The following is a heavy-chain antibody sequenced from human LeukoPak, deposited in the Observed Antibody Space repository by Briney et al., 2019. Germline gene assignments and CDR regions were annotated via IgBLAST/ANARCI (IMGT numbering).Heavy chain of an antibody. CDR1: GFTFSSYA. Sequence: GGSLRLSCVASGFTFSSYAMSWVRQAPGKGLEGVSAISGSGGTIYNADSVKGRFTISRDNSKNTLYLQMNSLRAENTAVYYCAKEGYSSTWNADFDFWGQGTLVTVSS. J-gene: IGHJ4*02. CDR2: ISGSGGTI. V-gene: IGHV3-23*01. D-gene: IGHD6-13*01. CDR3: AKEGYSSTWNADFDF.